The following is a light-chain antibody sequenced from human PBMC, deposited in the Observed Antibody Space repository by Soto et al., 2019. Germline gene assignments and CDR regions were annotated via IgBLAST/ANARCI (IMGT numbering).Light chain of an antibody. CDR2: EVS. CDR1: SSDVGGYNY. J-gene: IGLJ2*01. CDR3: SSYAGSNKLL. Sequence: QSVLTQPPSASGSPGQSVTISCTRTSSDVGGYNYVSWYQQHPGKAPKLMIYEVSKRPSGVPDRFSGSKSGNTASLTVSGLQAEDEADYYCSSYAGSNKLLFGGGTKLTVL. V-gene: IGLV2-8*01.